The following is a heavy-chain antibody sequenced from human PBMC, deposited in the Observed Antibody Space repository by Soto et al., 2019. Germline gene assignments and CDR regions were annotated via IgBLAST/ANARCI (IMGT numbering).Heavy chain of an antibody. CDR3: AKGTVTTVVKWFDP. CDR1: GFTFSSYA. Sequence: EVQLLESGGDLVQPGGSLRLSCAASGFTFSSYAMSWVRRAPGKGLEWVSAISGSGGNTYYADSVQGRFTISRDNSKNTLYLQMNSLRAEDTAVYYCAKGTVTTVVKWFDPWGQGTLVTVSS. J-gene: IGHJ5*02. CDR2: ISGSGGNT. D-gene: IGHD4-17*01. V-gene: IGHV3-23*01.